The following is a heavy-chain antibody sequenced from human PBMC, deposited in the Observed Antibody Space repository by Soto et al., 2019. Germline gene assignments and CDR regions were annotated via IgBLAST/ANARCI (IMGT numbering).Heavy chain of an antibody. Sequence: QITLKESGPTLVKPTQTLTLTCTFSGFSLSTSGVGVGWIRQPPGKAPECLAVIYWDDAQEYSPSLKSRLTINKDTSKNLAVLTTTNMAPVDTATYFCAHKAGGDRILDYWGQGTLVSVSS. CDR2: IYWDDAQ. D-gene: IGHD3-10*01. CDR3: AHKAGGDRILDY. J-gene: IGHJ4*02. V-gene: IGHV2-5*02. CDR1: GFSLSTSGVG.